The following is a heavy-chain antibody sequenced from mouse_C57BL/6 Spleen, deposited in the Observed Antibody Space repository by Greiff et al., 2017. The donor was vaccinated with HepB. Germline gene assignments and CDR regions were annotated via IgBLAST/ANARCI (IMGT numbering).Heavy chain of an antibody. J-gene: IGHJ3*01. CDR2: IYPGDGDT. V-gene: IGHV1-82*01. CDR1: GYAFSSSW. CDR3: ASGITTVRGGFAY. D-gene: IGHD1-1*01. Sequence: QVQLKQSGPELVKPGASVKISCKASGYAFSSSWMNWVKQRPGKGLEWIGRIYPGDGDTNYNGKLKGKATMTADKSSSTAYMQLSSLTSEDSAVYFCASGITTVRGGFAYWGQGTLVTVSA.